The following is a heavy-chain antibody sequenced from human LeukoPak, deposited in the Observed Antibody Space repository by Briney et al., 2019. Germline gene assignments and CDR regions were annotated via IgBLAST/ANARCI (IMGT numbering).Heavy chain of an antibody. D-gene: IGHD2-21*02. Sequence: ASVKVSCKASGGTFSSYAISWVRQAPGQRLEWMGWINAGNGNTKYSQEFQGRVTITRDTSASTAYMELSSLRSEDTAVYYCVRDLQIVVVTATPGYWGQGTLVTVSS. CDR2: INAGNGNT. V-gene: IGHV1-3*03. J-gene: IGHJ4*02. CDR3: VRDLQIVVVTATPGY. CDR1: GGTFSSYA.